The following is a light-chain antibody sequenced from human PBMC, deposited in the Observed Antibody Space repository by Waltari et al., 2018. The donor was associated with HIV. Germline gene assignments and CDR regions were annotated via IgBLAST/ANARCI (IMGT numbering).Light chain of an antibody. V-gene: IGLV3-21*02. J-gene: IGLJ2*01. Sequence: SYVLTQPPSVSVAPGQTARITCEGNNIGSQSVHWYQQRPGQALALVVHDDSDRPSGIPERFSGSNSGNTATLTISRVEAGDEADYYCQVWHSNSDHVVFGGGTKLTVL. CDR3: QVWHSNSDHVV. CDR2: DDS. CDR1: NIGSQS.